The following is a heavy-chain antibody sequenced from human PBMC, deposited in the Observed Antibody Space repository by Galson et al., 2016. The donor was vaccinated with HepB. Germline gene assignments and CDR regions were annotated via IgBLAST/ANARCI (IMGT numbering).Heavy chain of an antibody. Sequence: SLRLSCAASGFTFSNSWMHWVRQVPGKGLVWVSRINTDGTITTYADSVKGRFTISRDNAKNTVYLQMNSLGAEDTGVYYCARSLGGDAGGYWGQGTLVTVSS. V-gene: IGHV3-74*01. CDR2: INTDGTIT. J-gene: IGHJ4*02. CDR3: ARSLGGDAGGY. CDR1: GFTFSNSW. D-gene: IGHD2-21*02.